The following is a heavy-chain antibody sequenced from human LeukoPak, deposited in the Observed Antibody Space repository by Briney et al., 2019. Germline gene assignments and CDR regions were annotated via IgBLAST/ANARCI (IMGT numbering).Heavy chain of an antibody. J-gene: IGHJ4*02. CDR2: ISSNGGIT. CDR3: ARYSSGLYSPFDY. Sequence: GGSLRLSCAASGFTFSSYAMSWVRQAPGKGLEWVSTISSNGGITYYADSVKGRFTISRDNSKNTLYLQMNSLRAEDTAVYYCARYSSGLYSPFDYWGQGTLVTVSS. CDR1: GFTFSSYA. V-gene: IGHV3-23*01. D-gene: IGHD6-19*01.